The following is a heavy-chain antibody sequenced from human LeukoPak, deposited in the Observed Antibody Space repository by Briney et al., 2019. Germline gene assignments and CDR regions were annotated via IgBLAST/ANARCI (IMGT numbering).Heavy chain of an antibody. Sequence: GGSLRLSCAASGFTFSDYYMSWIRQAPGKGLEWVSYISSRGSTIYYADSVKGRFTLSRGNAKKSLYLQMNSLRAEDTAVYYCARGDYGDYSFDYWGQGTLVTVSS. V-gene: IGHV3-11*04. CDR1: GFTFSDYY. D-gene: IGHD4-17*01. CDR3: ARGDYGDYSFDY. CDR2: ISSRGSTI. J-gene: IGHJ4*02.